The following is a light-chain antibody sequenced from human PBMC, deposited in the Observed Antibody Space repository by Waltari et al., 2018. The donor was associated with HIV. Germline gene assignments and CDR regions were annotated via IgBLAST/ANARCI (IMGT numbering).Light chain of an antibody. J-gene: IGLJ3*02. Sequence: QAVVPQEPSLTVSPGGPVTPTCASSTGAVTSGHYPYWFQQKPGQVPMTLIYETSNKHSWTPARFSGSLLGGKAALTISDAQPEDEADYYCLLSYSGVRVFGGGTKLTVL. V-gene: IGLV7-46*01. CDR3: LLSYSGVRV. CDR2: ETS. CDR1: TGAVTSGHY.